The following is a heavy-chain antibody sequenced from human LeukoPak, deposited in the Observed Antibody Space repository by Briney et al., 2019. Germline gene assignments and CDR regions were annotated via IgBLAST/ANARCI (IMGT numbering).Heavy chain of an antibody. Sequence: PSETLSLTCTVSGGSISSYYWSWIRQPPGKGLEWIGYIYYSGSTYYNPSLKSRVTISVDTSKNQFSLKLSSVTAADTAVYYCARRGEGSGYYSIFDYWGQGTLVTVSS. CDR3: ARRGEGSGYYSIFDY. D-gene: IGHD3-22*01. V-gene: IGHV4-59*06. CDR2: IYYSGST. CDR1: GGSISSYY. J-gene: IGHJ4*02.